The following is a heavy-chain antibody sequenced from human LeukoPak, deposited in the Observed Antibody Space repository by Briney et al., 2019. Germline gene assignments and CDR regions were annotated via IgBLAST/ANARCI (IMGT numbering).Heavy chain of an antibody. J-gene: IGHJ3*02. D-gene: IGHD5-18*01. V-gene: IGHV1-69*05. CDR1: RSTFSSDG. CDR3: AREIGYSQTDWHDAFDI. Sequence: SSVNLSCNSSRSTFSSDGNSCMRQAPGQRLEWMRGIIPIFGTANYAQKFQGRVTITTDESTSTAYMELSSLRSEDTAVYYCAREIGYSQTDWHDAFDIWGQETMVTVSS. CDR2: IIPIFGTA.